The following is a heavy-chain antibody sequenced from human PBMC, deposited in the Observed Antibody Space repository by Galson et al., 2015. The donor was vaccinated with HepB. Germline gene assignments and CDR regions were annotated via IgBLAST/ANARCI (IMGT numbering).Heavy chain of an antibody. CDR1: GVSINNYF. Sequence: ETLSLTCSVSGVSINNYFWTWIRQPPGEGLEWIGYISYSGNTHYNPSLKSRVTISVDTSKTQFSLKLRSVTSADTAVYYCARQHFDSNGYYDPYFFDYWGQGALVTVSS. CDR2: ISYSGNT. D-gene: IGHD3-22*01. J-gene: IGHJ4*02. CDR3: ARQHFDSNGYYDPYFFDY. V-gene: IGHV4-59*01.